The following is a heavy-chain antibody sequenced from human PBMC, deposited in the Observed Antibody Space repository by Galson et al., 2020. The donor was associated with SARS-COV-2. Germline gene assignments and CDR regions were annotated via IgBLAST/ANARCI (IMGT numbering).Heavy chain of an antibody. CDR3: ARGGMGRFLEWLLLFDY. Sequence: QLGESLKISCAASGFTFSSYAMHWVRQAPGKGLEWVAVISYDGSNKYYADSVKGRFTISRDNSKNTLYLQMNSLRAEDTAVYYCARGGMGRFLEWLLLFDYWGQGTLVTVSS. CDR1: GFTFSSYA. V-gene: IGHV3-30*04. D-gene: IGHD3-3*01. CDR2: ISYDGSNK. J-gene: IGHJ4*02.